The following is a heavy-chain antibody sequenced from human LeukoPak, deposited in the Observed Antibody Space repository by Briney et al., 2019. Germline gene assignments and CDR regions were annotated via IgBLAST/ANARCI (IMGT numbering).Heavy chain of an antibody. Sequence: GGSLRLSCAASGFTFSSYSMNWVRQAPGKGLEWVSSISSSSSYIYYADSVKGRFTISRDNAKNSLYLQMNSLRAEDTAVYYCAKLYRMSGGWAAFDIWGQGTMVTVSS. V-gene: IGHV3-21*04. CDR1: GFTFSSYS. J-gene: IGHJ3*02. CDR3: AKLYRMSGGWAAFDI. CDR2: ISSSSSYI. D-gene: IGHD6-19*01.